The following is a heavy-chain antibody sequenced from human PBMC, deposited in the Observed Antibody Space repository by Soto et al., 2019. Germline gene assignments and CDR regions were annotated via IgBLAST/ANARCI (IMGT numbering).Heavy chain of an antibody. CDR2: IYYIGST. V-gene: IGHV4-31*03. CDR1: GGSISSGGYY. Sequence: QVQLQESGPGLVKPSQTLSLTCTVSGGSISSGGYYWNWIRQHPGKGLEWIGYIYYIGSTYYNPSRKSRVTISLDTSKNKCSLKRSSVTAADTAVYYCARSVFPWGQGTLVTVSS. J-gene: IGHJ5*02. CDR3: ARSVFP.